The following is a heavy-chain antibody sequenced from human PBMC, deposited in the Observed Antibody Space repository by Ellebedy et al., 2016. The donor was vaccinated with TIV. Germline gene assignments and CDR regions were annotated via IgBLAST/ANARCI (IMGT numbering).Heavy chain of an antibody. CDR1: GFTFSSYG. CDR3: AKEREPAVAADY. CDR2: IRYDGSNK. J-gene: IGHJ4*02. V-gene: IGHV3-30*02. Sequence: PGGSLRLSCAASGFTFSSYGMHWVRQAPGKGLEWVAFIRYDGSNKYYADSVKGRLTLSRDNSKNTLYLQMNSLRAEDTAVYYCAKEREPAVAADYWGQGTLVTVSS. D-gene: IGHD6-19*01.